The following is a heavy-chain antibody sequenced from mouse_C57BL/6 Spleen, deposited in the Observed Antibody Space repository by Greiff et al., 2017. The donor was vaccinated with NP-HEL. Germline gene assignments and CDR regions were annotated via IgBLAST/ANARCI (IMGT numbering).Heavy chain of an antibody. D-gene: IGHD2-4*01. Sequence: VKLMESGPGLVAPSQSLSITCTVSGFSLTSYGEDWVRQSPGKGLEWLGVIWGVGSTNYNSALKSRLSISKDNSKSQVFLKMNSLQTDDTAMYYCASDGDYDGFAYWGQGTLVTVSA. V-gene: IGHV2-6*01. CDR1: GFSLTSYG. J-gene: IGHJ3*01. CDR3: ASDGDYDGFAY. CDR2: IWGVGST.